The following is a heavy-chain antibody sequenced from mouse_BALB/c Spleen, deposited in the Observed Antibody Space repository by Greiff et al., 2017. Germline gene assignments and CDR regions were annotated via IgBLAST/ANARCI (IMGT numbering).Heavy chain of an antibody. V-gene: IGHV1S137*01. CDR2: ISTYYGDA. Sequence: LVESGAELVRPGVSVKISCKGSGYTFTDYAMHWVKQSHAKSLEWIGVISTYYGDASYNQKFKGKATMTVDKSSSTAYMELARLTSEDSAIYYCAREGSPDYYAMDYWGQGTSVTVSS. CDR1: GYTFTDYA. J-gene: IGHJ4*01. CDR3: AREGSPDYYAMDY.